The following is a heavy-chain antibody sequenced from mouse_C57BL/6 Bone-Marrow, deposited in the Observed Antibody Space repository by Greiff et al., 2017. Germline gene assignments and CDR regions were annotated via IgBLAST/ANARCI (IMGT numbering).Heavy chain of an antibody. CDR3: AIRDDTLDY. Sequence: VQGVESGPELVKPGASVKLSCKASGYTFTSYDINWVKQRPGQGLEWIGWIYPRDGSTKYNEKFKGKATLTVDTSSSSAYMELHSLTSEDSAVYFCAIRDDTLDYWGQGTTLTVSS. V-gene: IGHV1-85*01. J-gene: IGHJ2*01. CDR2: IYPRDGST. CDR1: GYTFTSYD. D-gene: IGHD2-3*01.